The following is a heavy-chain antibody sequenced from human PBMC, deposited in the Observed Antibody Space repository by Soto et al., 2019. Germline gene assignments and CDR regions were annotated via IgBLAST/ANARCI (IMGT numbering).Heavy chain of an antibody. D-gene: IGHD6-19*01. CDR2: IVVGSGNT. J-gene: IGHJ6*02. CDR1: GFTFTSSA. Sequence: AASVKVSCKASGFTFTSSAVQWVRQARGQRLEWIGWIVVGSGNTNYAQKFQERVTITRDMSTSTAYMELSSLRSEDTAVYYCAAVIGWAYYYYYGMDVWGQGTTVTVSS. V-gene: IGHV1-58*01. CDR3: AAVIGWAYYYYYGMDV.